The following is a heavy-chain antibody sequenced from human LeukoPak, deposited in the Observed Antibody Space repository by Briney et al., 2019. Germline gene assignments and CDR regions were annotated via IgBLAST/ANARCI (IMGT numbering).Heavy chain of an antibody. V-gene: IGHV1-3*01. CDR3: ARDTIEQWLVQRDAVAFDI. CDR2: INAGNGNT. CDR1: GYTFTSYA. D-gene: IGHD6-19*01. Sequence: GASVKVSCKASGYTFTSYAMHWVRQAPGQRLEWMGWINAGNGNTKYSQKFQGRVTITRDTSASTAYMELSSLRSEDTAVYYCARDTIEQWLVQRDAVAFDIWGQGTMVTVSS. J-gene: IGHJ3*02.